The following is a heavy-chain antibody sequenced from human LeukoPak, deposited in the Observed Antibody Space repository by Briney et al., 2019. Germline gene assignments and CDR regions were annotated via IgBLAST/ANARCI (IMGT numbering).Heavy chain of an antibody. CDR3: ARGNFNMYYDNIWGSPGLGY. Sequence: GSLRLSCAASGFTFSSYAMSWVRQPPGKGLEWIGDINHSGSTNYNSSLKSRVTISADTSKKQFSLKLSSVTAADTAVYYCARGNFNMYYDNIWGSPGLGYWGQGTLVTVSS. J-gene: IGHJ4*02. CDR2: INHSGST. V-gene: IGHV4-34*01. D-gene: IGHD3-16*01. CDR1: GFTFSSYA.